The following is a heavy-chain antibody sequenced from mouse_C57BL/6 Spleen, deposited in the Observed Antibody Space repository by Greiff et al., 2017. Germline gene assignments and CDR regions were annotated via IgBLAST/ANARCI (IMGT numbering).Heavy chain of an antibody. CDR1: GYTFTDYY. Sequence: QVQLQQSGAELVRPGASVKLSCKASGYTFTDYYINWVKQRPGQGLEWIARIYPGSGNTYYNEKFKGKATLTAEKSSSTAYMQLSSLTSEDSAVYFCATNWERYFDVWGTGTTVTVSS. CDR2: IYPGSGNT. CDR3: ATNWERYFDV. V-gene: IGHV1-76*01. J-gene: IGHJ1*03. D-gene: IGHD4-1*01.